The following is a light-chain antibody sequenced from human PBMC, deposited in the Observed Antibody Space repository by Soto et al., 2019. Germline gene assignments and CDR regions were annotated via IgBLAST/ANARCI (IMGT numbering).Light chain of an antibody. CDR1: QSISGR. Sequence: DIQMTQSPSTLSASVGDTVTVTCRASQSISGRLAWYQQKPGEAPHLIVYDASTLENGVSSRFSGSGSGTEFSLTTNSFQTHDFATYYCQQSATYHRTFGRGTRLEVK. CDR3: QQSATYHRT. J-gene: IGKJ4*02. V-gene: IGKV1-5*01. CDR2: DAS.